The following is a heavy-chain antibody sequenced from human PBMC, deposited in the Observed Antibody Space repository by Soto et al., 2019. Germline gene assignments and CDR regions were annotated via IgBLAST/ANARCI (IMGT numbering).Heavy chain of an antibody. CDR1: GFNLSTYT. CDR3: ARDRCSGGSCYRTYAFDI. V-gene: IGHV3-21*06. Sequence: GGSLSPSCAASGFNLSTYTMNWVLKAPGKGLEWVSSISSSDRYIYYAASVKGRLTISRDDAKNSLYLQMNSLRAEDTAVYYCARDRCSGGSCYRTYAFDIWGQGTLVTVSS. J-gene: IGHJ3*02. D-gene: IGHD2-15*01. CDR2: ISSSDRYI.